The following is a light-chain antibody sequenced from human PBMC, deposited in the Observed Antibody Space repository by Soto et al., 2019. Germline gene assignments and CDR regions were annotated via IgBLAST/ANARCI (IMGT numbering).Light chain of an antibody. CDR2: AAS. Sequence: DIQMTQSPSSLSASVGDRVTITCRASQDITNYLAWYQQKPGKVPKLLIYAASTLQSGVPSRFSGSGSGTDFTLSIDSLQPEDVATYYCQKYNSASWTFGPGTKVEI. CDR1: QDITNY. J-gene: IGKJ1*01. CDR3: QKYNSASWT. V-gene: IGKV1-27*01.